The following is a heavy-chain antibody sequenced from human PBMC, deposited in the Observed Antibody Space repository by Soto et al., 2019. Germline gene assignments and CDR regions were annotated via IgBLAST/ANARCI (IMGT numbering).Heavy chain of an antibody. CDR3: ARDQLSSGLYVWFDP. D-gene: IGHD6-25*01. Sequence: SETLSLTCTVFGGSISTYYWSWIRQPPGKGLEWIGYIYYDGSTSYNPSLRSRVTISVDTSKNQFSLILSSVTSADTAVYYCARDQLSSGLYVWFDPWGQGTLVTVS. V-gene: IGHV4-59*01. CDR2: IYYDGST. J-gene: IGHJ5*02. CDR1: GGSISTYY.